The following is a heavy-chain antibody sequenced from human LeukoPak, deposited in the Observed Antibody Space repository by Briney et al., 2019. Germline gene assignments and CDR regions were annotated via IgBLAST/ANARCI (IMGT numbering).Heavy chain of an antibody. D-gene: IGHD6-6*01. V-gene: IGHV3-48*01. CDR2: ISSSSSTI. J-gene: IGHJ5*02. CDR1: GFTFSSYS. Sequence: PGGSLRLSCAASGFTFSSYSMNWVRQAPGKGLEWVSYISSSSSTIYYADSVKGRFTISRDNAKNSLYLQMNSLRAEDTAVYYCAKDLYSSSPDSGPSAQNCFDPWGQGTLVTVSS. CDR3: AKDLYSSSPDSGPSAQNCFDP.